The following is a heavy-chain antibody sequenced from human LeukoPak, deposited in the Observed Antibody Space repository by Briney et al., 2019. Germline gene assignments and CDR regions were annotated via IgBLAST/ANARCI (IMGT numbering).Heavy chain of an antibody. D-gene: IGHD5-12*01. Sequence: ASVKVSCKVSGYTLTELSMHWVRQAPGKGLEWTGGFDPEDGETIYAQKFQGRVTMTEDTSTNTAYMELSSLTSEDTAVYYCATSLYSGYDIWGQGTMVTVSS. J-gene: IGHJ3*02. CDR2: FDPEDGET. CDR1: GYTLTELS. CDR3: ATSLYSGYDI. V-gene: IGHV1-24*01.